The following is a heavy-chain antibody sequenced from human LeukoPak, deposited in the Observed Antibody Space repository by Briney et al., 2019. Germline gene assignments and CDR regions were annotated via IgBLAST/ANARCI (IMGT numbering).Heavy chain of an antibody. V-gene: IGHV4-61*02. CDR3: ARGESLD. CDR1: GGSISSGSYH. Sequence: SQTLSLTCTVSGGSISSGSYHWSWIRQPAGKGLEWIGRIYTSGSTNYNPSLKSRVTISVDTSKNQFSLKLSSVTAADTAVYYCARGESLDWGQGTLVTVSS. CDR2: IYTSGST. J-gene: IGHJ4*02.